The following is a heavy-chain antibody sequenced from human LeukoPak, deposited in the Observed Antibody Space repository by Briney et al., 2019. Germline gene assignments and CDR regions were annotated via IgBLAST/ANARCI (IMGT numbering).Heavy chain of an antibody. V-gene: IGHV1-2*02. CDR2: ISPNSGGT. CDR3: ARDQRYCSGGSCYPDWFDP. CDR1: GYTFTGYY. D-gene: IGHD2-15*01. Sequence: GASVKVSCKASGYTFTGYYMHWVRQAPGHGLEWMGWISPNSGGTNYAQQFQGRVTMTRDTSISTAYMELSRLRSDDTAVYYCARDQRYCSGGSCYPDWFDPWGQGTLVTVSS. J-gene: IGHJ5*02.